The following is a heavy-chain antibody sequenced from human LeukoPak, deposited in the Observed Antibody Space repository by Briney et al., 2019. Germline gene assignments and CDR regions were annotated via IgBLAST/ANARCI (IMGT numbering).Heavy chain of an antibody. CDR3: ARRIFSGYYSYYFDY. CDR1: GFTFSDYY. D-gene: IGHD3-22*01. CDR2: ISSSGSTI. J-gene: IGHJ4*02. V-gene: IGHV3-11*01. Sequence: GGSLRLSCAASGFTFSDYYMSWIRKAPGKGLEWVSYISSSGSTIYYADSVKGRFTISRDNAKNSLYLQMNSLRAEDTAVYYCARRIFSGYYSYYFDYWGQGTLVTVSS.